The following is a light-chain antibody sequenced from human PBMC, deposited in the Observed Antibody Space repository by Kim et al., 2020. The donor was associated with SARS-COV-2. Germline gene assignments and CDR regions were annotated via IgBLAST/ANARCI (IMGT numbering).Light chain of an antibody. Sequence: GDTVNITCRASQTIDRNLNWYQQRPGKAPDLLIFGASGLQSGVPSRFSGSGSGTDFTLTISGLEAEDFATYVCQQSYKTPWTFGQGTKLEI. CDR1: QTIDRN. V-gene: IGKV1-39*01. CDR3: QQSYKTPWT. CDR2: GAS. J-gene: IGKJ1*01.